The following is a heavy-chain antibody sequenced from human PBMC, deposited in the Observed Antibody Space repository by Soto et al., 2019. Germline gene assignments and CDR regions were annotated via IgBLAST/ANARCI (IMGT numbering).Heavy chain of an antibody. CDR2: IYYSGST. CDR3: ARGGYYDSSAFYDGWFDP. V-gene: IGHV4-59*01. J-gene: IGHJ5*02. Sequence: QVQLQESGPGLVKPSETLSLTCTVSGGSIRSYYWSWIRQPPGKGLEWIGYIYYSGSTNYNPSLKSRVTISVDTSKNQFPLKLSSVTAADTAVYYCARGGYYDSSAFYDGWFDPWGQGTLVTVSS. D-gene: IGHD3-22*01. CDR1: GGSIRSYY.